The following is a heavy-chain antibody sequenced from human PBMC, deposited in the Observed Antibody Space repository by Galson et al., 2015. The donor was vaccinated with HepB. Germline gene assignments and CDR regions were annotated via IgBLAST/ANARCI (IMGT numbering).Heavy chain of an antibody. CDR2: IKSKSDGGTT. J-gene: IGHJ4*02. CDR1: GFTFSDAW. Sequence: SLRLSCAVSGFTFSDAWMTWVRQAPGKGLEWVGHIKSKSDGGTTEYAAPVKGRFTISGDDSKNTLFLQINSLKIEDTAMYYCTTDSFTVSGVESKNWGQGALVTVFS. D-gene: IGHD3-3*01. V-gene: IGHV3-15*01. CDR3: TTDSFTVSGVESKN.